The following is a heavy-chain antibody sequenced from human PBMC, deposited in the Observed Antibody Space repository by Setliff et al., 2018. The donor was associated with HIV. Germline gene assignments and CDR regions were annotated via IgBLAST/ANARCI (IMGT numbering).Heavy chain of an antibody. V-gene: IGHV3-23*01. CDR3: AKQVSGYFDY. J-gene: IGHJ4*02. Sequence: ETLSLTCSVSGGSISSSSHYWGWIRQAPGKGLEWVSTSGNGGIIVYTDSVKGRFTMSRDNSKNTLFLVLTSLRPEDTAVYYCAKQVSGYFDYWGQGALVTVSS. CDR2: SGNGGII. D-gene: IGHD3-10*01. CDR1: GGSISSSSHY.